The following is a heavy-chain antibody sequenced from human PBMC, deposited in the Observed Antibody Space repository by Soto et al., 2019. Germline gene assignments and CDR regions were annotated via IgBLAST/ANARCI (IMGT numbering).Heavy chain of an antibody. Sequence: PGGSLRLSCVASGFTFSSYWMHWVRQDPEMGLAWVSSINNDGTATQYADKVKGRFTVSRDNSKNTLYLQMNSLRAEDTAVYYCARRGSGSYYDYWGQGTLVTVSS. D-gene: IGHD1-26*01. V-gene: IGHV3-74*03. CDR1: GFTFSSYW. CDR2: INNDGTAT. J-gene: IGHJ4*02. CDR3: ARRGSGSYYDY.